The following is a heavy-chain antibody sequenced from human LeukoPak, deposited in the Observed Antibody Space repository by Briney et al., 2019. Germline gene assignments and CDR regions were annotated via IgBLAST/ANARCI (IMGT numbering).Heavy chain of an antibody. CDR1: GDSISTSTYY. Sequence: SETLSLTCTVSGDSISTSTYYWSWIRQPPGKGLEWIGYISYSGTTSYNPSLKSRVTISVDTSKNQFSLKLRSVTAADSAVYYCARENTRNYRANYGMDVWGQGTTVTVSS. D-gene: IGHD3-16*02. J-gene: IGHJ6*02. CDR3: ARENTRNYRANYGMDV. CDR2: ISYSGTT. V-gene: IGHV4-61*01.